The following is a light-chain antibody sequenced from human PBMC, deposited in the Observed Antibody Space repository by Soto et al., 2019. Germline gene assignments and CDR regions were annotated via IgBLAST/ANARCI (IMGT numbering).Light chain of an antibody. CDR3: CSYAGTRTSWV. Sequence: QSVLTQPAPVSGFLGQSITMSCTGSSSDVGTFNLVSWFQQHPGKAPKLLIFEGTKRPSGVSDRFSGSKSGNTASLTISGLQAEDEADYHCCSYAGTRTSWVFGIGTKVTV. V-gene: IGLV2-23*01. CDR1: SSDVGTFNL. J-gene: IGLJ1*01. CDR2: EGT.